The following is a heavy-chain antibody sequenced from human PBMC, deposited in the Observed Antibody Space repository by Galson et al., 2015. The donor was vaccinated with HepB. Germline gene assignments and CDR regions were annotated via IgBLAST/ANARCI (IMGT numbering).Heavy chain of an antibody. D-gene: IGHD3-3*01. J-gene: IGHJ4*02. CDR2: FDPEDGET. CDR1: GYTLTELS. V-gene: IGHV1-24*01. CDR3: ATEGRRNWSGYYTFDY. Sequence: SVKVSCKVSGYTLTELSMHWVRQAPGKGLEWMGGFDPEDGETIYAQKFQGRVTMTEDTSTDTAYMELSSLRSEDTAVYYCATEGRRNWSGYYTFDYWGQGTLVTVSS.